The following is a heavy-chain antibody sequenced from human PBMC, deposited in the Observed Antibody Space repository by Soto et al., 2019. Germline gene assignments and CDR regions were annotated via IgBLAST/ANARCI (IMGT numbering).Heavy chain of an antibody. J-gene: IGHJ5*02. CDR3: ARDHSITSSGYSYWWFDP. CDR2: INPNGGVT. Sequence: QVQLVQSGAEVKEPGASAKVSCKASGYTFTNNWIHWVRQAHGQGLEWMWVINPNGGVTVYAQKFQGRVTMTRDTSTSTLYMDLSSLRSEYTALYYCARDHSITSSGYSYWWFDPWGQGTLVAVSS. CDR1: GYTFTNNW. V-gene: IGHV1-46*01. D-gene: IGHD3-22*01.